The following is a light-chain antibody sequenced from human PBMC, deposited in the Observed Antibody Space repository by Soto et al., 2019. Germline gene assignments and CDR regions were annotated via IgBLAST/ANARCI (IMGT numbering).Light chain of an antibody. J-gene: IGKJ2*01. V-gene: IGKV3-20*01. CDR2: GAS. CDR3: QYYGRSPPYT. Sequence: EIVLTQSPGTLSLSPGEGATLSCRTSQSVSSSYLSWFQQRPGQAPRLLIYGASNRASGIPDRFSGSGSGTDFTLTISSLEPEDVAVYYCQYYGRSPPYTFGQGTKLDIK. CDR1: QSVSSSY.